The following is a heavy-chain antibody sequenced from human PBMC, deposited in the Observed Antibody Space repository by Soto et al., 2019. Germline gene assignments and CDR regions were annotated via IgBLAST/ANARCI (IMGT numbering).Heavy chain of an antibody. J-gene: IGHJ4*02. CDR2: ISYDGSNK. V-gene: IGHV3-30*18. CDR1: GFTFSSYG. D-gene: IGHD3-22*01. Sequence: QVQLVEPGGGVVQPGRSLRLSCAASGFTFSSYGMHWVRQAPGKGLEWVAVISYDGSNKYYADSVKGRFTISRDNSKNTLYLQMNSLRAEDTAVYYCAKDLYYYDSSGYFDYWGQGTLVTVSS. CDR3: AKDLYYYDSSGYFDY.